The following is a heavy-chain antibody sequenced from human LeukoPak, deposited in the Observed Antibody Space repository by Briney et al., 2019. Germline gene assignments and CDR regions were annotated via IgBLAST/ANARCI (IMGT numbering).Heavy chain of an antibody. CDR3: ANYYYDSSGYYFDY. J-gene: IGHJ4*02. D-gene: IGHD3-22*01. V-gene: IGHV3-23*01. CDR2: ISGSGGST. Sequence: GGSLRLSCAASGFTFSSYAMNWVRQAPGKGLEWVSAISGSGGSTYYADSVKGRFTISRDNSKNTLYLQMNSLRAEDTAVYYCANYYYDSSGYYFDYWGQGTLVTVSS. CDR1: GFTFSSYA.